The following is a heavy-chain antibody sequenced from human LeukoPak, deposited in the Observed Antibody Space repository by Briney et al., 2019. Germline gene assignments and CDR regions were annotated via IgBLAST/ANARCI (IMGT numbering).Heavy chain of an antibody. CDR2: ISYDGSNK. D-gene: IGHD3-3*01. V-gene: IGHV3-30*18. Sequence: PGRSLRLSCAASGFTFSSYGMHWVRQAPGKGPEWVAVISYDGSNKYYADSVKGRFTISRDNSKNTLYLQMNSLRAEDTAVYYCAKDPTIFGVVTPSNVWFDPWGQGTLVTVSS. CDR1: GFTFSSYG. CDR3: AKDPTIFGVVTPSNVWFDP. J-gene: IGHJ5*02.